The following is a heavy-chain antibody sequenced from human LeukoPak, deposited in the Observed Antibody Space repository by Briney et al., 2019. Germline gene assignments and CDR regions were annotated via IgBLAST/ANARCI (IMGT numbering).Heavy chain of an antibody. Sequence: TLSLTCAVSGGSISSGGYSWSWIRQPPGKGLEWIGYIYHSGSTYYNPSLKSRVTISVDRSKNQFSLKLSSVTAADTAVYYCARVGPGEIEVDYWGQGTLVTVSS. CDR2: IYHSGST. D-gene: IGHD1-14*01. CDR3: ARVGPGEIEVDY. CDR1: GGSISSGGYS. J-gene: IGHJ4*02. V-gene: IGHV4-30-2*01.